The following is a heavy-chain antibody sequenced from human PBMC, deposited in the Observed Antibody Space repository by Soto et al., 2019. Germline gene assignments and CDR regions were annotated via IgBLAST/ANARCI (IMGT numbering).Heavy chain of an antibody. V-gene: IGHV3-23*01. CDR3: XXXXXXXXXXXXXXXXXXXX. CDR1: GFTFSSYA. Sequence: XVQLLESGGGLVQPGGSLRLSCAASGFTFSSYAMSWVRXXXXXXXXXXXXXSGSGGSTYYADSVKGRFTISRDNSKNXLYLQMXXXXAXXXXXXXXXXXXXXXXXXXXXXXXXXXXXXQGTLVTVSS. CDR2: XSGSGGST. J-gene: IGHJ4*02.